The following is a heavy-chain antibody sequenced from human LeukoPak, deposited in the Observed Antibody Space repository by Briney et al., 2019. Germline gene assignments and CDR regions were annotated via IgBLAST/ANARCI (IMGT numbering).Heavy chain of an antibody. V-gene: IGHV4-39*01. CDR1: GGSVSSISYF. J-gene: IGHJ3*02. D-gene: IGHD2-2*01. Sequence: SETLSPTCGASGGSVSSISYFWGWIRQPPGKGLQWIGSIYYSGSAYYNPSLQSRVAISVDTSRNQFSLKLTSVTAADTAVYYCARRPSWPSTSAFDIWGRGTMVTVSP. CDR3: ARRPSWPSTSAFDI. CDR2: IYYSGSA.